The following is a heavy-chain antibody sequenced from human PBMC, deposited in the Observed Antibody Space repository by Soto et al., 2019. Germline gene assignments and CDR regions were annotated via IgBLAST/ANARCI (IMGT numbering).Heavy chain of an antibody. Sequence: QVQLVESGGGVVQPGRSLRLSCAASGFTFSSYGMHWVRQAPGKGLEWVAVISYDGSNKYYADSVKGRFTISRDNSKNTLYLQMNRLRAEDTAVYYCAKYWQFLEWLLSIPYYYYGMDVWGQGTTVTVSS. CDR2: ISYDGSNK. J-gene: IGHJ6*02. V-gene: IGHV3-30*18. D-gene: IGHD3-3*01. CDR3: AKYWQFLEWLLSIPYYYYGMDV. CDR1: GFTFSSYG.